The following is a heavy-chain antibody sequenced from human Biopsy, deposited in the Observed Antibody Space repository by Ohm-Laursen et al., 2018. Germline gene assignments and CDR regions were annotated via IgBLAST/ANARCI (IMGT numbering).Heavy chain of an antibody. D-gene: IGHD3-10*01. CDR3: AHGSGSYYKWDF. J-gene: IGHJ4*02. CDR2: VFDRGTT. V-gene: IGHV4-59*08. Sequence: GTLSLTCTLSGDSITRPYWSWIRQSPGKGLEWIGHVFDRGTTNYNPSVRSRVTMSKDTSKKQFSLKMTSVTAADTAIYYCAHGSGSYYKWDFWGRGILVTVSS. CDR1: GDSITRPY.